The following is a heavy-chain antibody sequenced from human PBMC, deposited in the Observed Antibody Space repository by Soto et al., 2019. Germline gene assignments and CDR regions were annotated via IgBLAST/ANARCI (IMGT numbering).Heavy chain of an antibody. CDR1: GGSITNYY. V-gene: IGHV4-59*01. D-gene: IGHD5-18*01. CDR2: LYYSGST. Sequence: SETLSLTCTVSGGSITNYYWSWIRQPPEKGLEWIGFLYYSGSTNYNPSLQSRVTISVATSKNQVSLKLSSVTAADTAVYYCARDGTAVAAGYYGMDVWGQGTTVTVSS. CDR3: ARDGTAVAAGYYGMDV. J-gene: IGHJ6*02.